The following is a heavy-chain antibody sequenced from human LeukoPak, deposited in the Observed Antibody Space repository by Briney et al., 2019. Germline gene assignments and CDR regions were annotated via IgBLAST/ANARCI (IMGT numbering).Heavy chain of an antibody. CDR3: ARVALGVAGVLTFDY. J-gene: IGHJ4*02. V-gene: IGHV3-21*01. CDR2: ISPDSNYI. D-gene: IGHD6-19*01. CDR1: GFTFSTYS. Sequence: GGSLRLSCAASGFTFSTYSMAWVRRAPGKGLEWVSSISPDSNYIYYADSLKGRFTISRDNAKISLYLQMNSLRADDTAVYYCARVALGVAGVLTFDYWGRGTLVIVSS.